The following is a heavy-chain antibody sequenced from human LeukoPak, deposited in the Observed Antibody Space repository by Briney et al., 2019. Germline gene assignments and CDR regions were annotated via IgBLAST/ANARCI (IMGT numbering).Heavy chain of an antibody. D-gene: IGHD3-16*01. V-gene: IGHV4-39*01. CDR1: GGSISSSSYY. CDR3: ARHEGRYNFDY. J-gene: IGHJ4*02. Sequence: PSETLSLTCTVSGGSISSSSYYWGWIRQPPGKGLEWIGSIYYSGSTYYNPFLKSRVNISVDTSNNQFPLKLTSVTPAVHACVYCARHEGRYNFDYWGQGTLVTVSS. CDR2: IYYSGST.